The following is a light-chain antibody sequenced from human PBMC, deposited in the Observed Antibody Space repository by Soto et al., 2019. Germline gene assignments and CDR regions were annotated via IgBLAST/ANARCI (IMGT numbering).Light chain of an antibody. Sequence: EIVLTQSPGTLSLSPGDRATLSFRASQSVGSSLVWYQQKPGQAPRLLIYGASNRATGIADRFSASGSGTDFTLTLSRLEPGDFAVYYCQQYGSSPLTFGGGTKVEIK. CDR3: QQYGSSPLT. J-gene: IGKJ4*01. CDR1: QSVGSS. V-gene: IGKV3-20*01. CDR2: GAS.